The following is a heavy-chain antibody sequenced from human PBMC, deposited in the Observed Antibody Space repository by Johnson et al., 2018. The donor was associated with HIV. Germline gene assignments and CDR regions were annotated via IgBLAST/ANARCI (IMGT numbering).Heavy chain of an antibody. CDR3: ATGVGATIWEDAFDM. J-gene: IGHJ3*02. D-gene: IGHD1-26*01. V-gene: IGHV3-13*01. CDR1: GFTFSSYD. Sequence: VQLVESGGGVVQPGRSLRLSCAASGFTFSSYDMHWVRQATGKGLEWVSAIGTAGDTYYPGSVQGRFIISRENAKNSLYLQMNSLRVGDTAVYYCATGVGATIWEDAFDMWGQGTMVTVSS. CDR2: IGTAGDT.